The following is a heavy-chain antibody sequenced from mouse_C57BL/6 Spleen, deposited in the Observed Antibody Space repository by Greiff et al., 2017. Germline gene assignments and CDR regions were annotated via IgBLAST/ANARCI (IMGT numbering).Heavy chain of an antibody. Sequence: QVHVKQPGAELVKPGASVKLSCKASGYTFTSYWMQWVKQRPGQGLEWIGEIDPSDSYTNYNQKFKGKATLTVDTSSSTAYMQLSSLTSEDSAVYYCARKAHYFDYWGQGTTLTVSS. CDR2: IDPSDSYT. J-gene: IGHJ2*01. CDR1: GYTFTSYW. CDR3: ARKAHYFDY. V-gene: IGHV1-50*01.